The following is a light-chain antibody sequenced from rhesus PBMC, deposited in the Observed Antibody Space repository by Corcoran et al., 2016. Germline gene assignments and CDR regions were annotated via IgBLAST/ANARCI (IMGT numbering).Light chain of an antibody. Sequence: DIQMTQSPSSLSASVGDTVTITCRASQSISSLLAWYQQKPGKASALLVYSASTLQSGVPSRFSGSGSVTDVTLTISSLQPEDCVTFYCQQYDIPPLTFGGGTKVEIK. CDR3: QQYDIPPLT. CDR2: SAS. J-gene: IGKJ4*01. V-gene: IGKV1-22*01. CDR1: QSISSL.